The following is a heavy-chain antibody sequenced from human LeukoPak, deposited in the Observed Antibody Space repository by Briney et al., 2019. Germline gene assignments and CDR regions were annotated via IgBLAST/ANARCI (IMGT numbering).Heavy chain of an antibody. CDR1: GFTFSSYE. Sequence: GGSLRLSRAASGFTFSSYEMNWVRQAPGKGLEWVSYISSSGSTIYYADSVKGRFTISRDNAKNSLYLQMNSLRAEDTAVYYCARDIRHYDTLTGYPDYWGQGTLVTVSS. V-gene: IGHV3-48*03. J-gene: IGHJ4*02. CDR2: ISSSGSTI. CDR3: ARDIRHYDTLTGYPDY. D-gene: IGHD3-9*01.